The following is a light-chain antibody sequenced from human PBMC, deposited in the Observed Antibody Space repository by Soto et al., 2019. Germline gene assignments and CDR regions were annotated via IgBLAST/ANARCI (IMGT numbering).Light chain of an antibody. J-gene: IGKJ1*01. CDR2: GAS. Sequence: EIVMTQSPATRSVSPGERATLSCRASQSVSSNLAWYQQKPGHAPRLLIYGASTRETGILAQFSGSGSGTEFTLTISSLQSEDFAVYYCQQYNNWPPTFGQGTKVDI. V-gene: IGKV3-15*01. CDR1: QSVSSN. CDR3: QQYNNWPPT.